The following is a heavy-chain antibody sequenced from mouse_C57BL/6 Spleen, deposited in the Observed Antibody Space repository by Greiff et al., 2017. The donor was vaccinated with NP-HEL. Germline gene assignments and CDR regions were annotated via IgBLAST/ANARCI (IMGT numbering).Heavy chain of an antibody. J-gene: IGHJ1*03. Sequence: QVQLQQPGAELVRPGSSVKLSCKASGYTFTSYWMDWVKQRPGQGLEWIGNIYPSDSETHYNQKFKDKATLTVDKSSSTAYMQLSSLTSEDSAVYYCARPFITTVVANWYFDVWGTGTTVTVSS. D-gene: IGHD1-1*01. CDR2: IYPSDSET. V-gene: IGHV1-61*01. CDR1: GYTFTSYW. CDR3: ARPFITTVVANWYFDV.